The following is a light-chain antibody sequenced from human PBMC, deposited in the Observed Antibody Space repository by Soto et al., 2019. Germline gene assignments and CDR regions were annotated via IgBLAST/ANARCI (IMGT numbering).Light chain of an antibody. J-gene: IGKJ1*01. CDR1: QGISTF. CDR3: QQSHSIPLT. V-gene: IGKV1-9*01. Sequence: DIQLTQSPSFMSASVGDRVTITCRASQGISTFLAWYQQHPGTAPKRLIYDASNLQSGVPSRFSGSGSGTEFTLTISSLQPEDFATYYCQQSHSIPLTFGQGTKVEIK. CDR2: DAS.